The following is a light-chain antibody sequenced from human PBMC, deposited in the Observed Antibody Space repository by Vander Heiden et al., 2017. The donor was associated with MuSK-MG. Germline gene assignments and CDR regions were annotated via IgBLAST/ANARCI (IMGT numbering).Light chain of an antibody. Sequence: DIQMTQSPSTLSASVGDRVIITCRASQSVDRWLAWYQEKPGKAPKLLIYTASNLESGVPSRFSGSGSGTEFTLTISSLQPDDFATYYCKQYNRYSLTFGPGTKVDIK. CDR1: QSVDRW. J-gene: IGKJ3*01. CDR3: KQYNRYSLT. CDR2: TAS. V-gene: IGKV1-5*03.